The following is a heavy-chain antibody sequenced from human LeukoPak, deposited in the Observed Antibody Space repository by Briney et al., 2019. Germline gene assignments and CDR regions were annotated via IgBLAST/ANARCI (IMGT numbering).Heavy chain of an antibody. CDR2: IYTSGST. Sequence: TSETLSLTCTVSGGSISSYYWSWIRQPAGKGLEWIGRIYTSGSTNYNPSLKSRVTMSVDTSKNQFSLKLSSVTAADTAVYYCARESWNDIGPYYFDYWGQGTLVTVSS. CDR1: GGSISSYY. V-gene: IGHV4-4*07. D-gene: IGHD1-1*01. J-gene: IGHJ4*02. CDR3: ARESWNDIGPYYFDY.